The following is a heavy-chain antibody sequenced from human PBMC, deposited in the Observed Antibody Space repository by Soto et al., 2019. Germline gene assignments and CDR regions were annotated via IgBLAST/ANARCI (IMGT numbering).Heavy chain of an antibody. CDR1: GFSLSTSGMC. D-gene: IGHD3-10*01. J-gene: IGHJ6*02. CDR2: TDWDDDK. Sequence: SGPTLVNPTQTLTLTCTFSGFSLSTSGMCVSWIRQPPGKALEWLALTDWDDDKYYSTSLKTRLTISKDTSKNQVVLTMTNMDPVDTSTYYCARMSTVRGVISFYYGMDVWGQGTTVTVSS. CDR3: ARMSTVRGVISFYYGMDV. V-gene: IGHV2-70*01.